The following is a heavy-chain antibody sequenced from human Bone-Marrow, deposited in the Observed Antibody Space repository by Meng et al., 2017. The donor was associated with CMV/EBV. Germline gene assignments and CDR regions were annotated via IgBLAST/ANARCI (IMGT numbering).Heavy chain of an antibody. V-gene: IGHV3-30-3*01. J-gene: IGHJ3*02. CDR3: ARDYGQQRILGAFDI. CDR1: GFTFSSYA. Sequence: GGSLRLSCAASGFTFSSYAMHWVRQAPGKGLEWVAVISYDGSNKYYADSVKGRFTISRDNSKNTMYLQMNSLRAEDTAVYYCARDYGQQRILGAFDIWGQGTMVTVSS. CDR2: ISYDGSNK. D-gene: IGHD6-13*01.